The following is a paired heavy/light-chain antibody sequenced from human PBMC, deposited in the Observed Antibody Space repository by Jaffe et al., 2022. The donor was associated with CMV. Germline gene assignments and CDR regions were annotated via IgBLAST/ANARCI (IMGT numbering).Heavy chain of an antibody. CDR1: GYTFTNYH. CDR2: INPSNGNT. J-gene: IGHJ3*02. V-gene: IGHV1-18*04. D-gene: IGHD3-16*01. Sequence: QVQLVQSETEVKKPGASVKVSCKTSGYTFTNYHVTWVRQAPGQGLQWMGWINPSNGNTNYAQDFQGRVTMTTDTSTSTAYMDLRSLRSDDTAVYYCARVSYCYDSVWGFNRLACGAYDIWGQGTMVTVSS. CDR3: ARVSYCYDSVWGFNRLACGAYDI.
Light chain of an antibody. V-gene: IGKV1-27*01. CDR2: AAF. Sequence: DIQMTQSPSSLSASVGDRVTITCRASQGISNYLAWYQQKPGKVPKLLIYAAFTLQSGVPSRFSGSGSGTDFTLTINSLQPEDVATYYCQKYNSVPQTFGQGTKVEIK. CDR1: QGISNY. CDR3: QKYNSVPQT. J-gene: IGKJ1*01.